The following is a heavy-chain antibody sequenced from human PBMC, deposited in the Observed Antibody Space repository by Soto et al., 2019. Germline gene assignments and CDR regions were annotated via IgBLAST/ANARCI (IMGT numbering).Heavy chain of an antibody. V-gene: IGHV3-33*06. J-gene: IGHJ5*02. CDR1: GFTFSRNN. Sequence: QVQLVESGGGVVQPGRSLRLSCAASGFTFSRNNIHWVRQAPGKGLEWVGVIWYDGSLKYYADSVKGRFTISRDNSKNTVDLEMDSLRDEDTAVYYCAKAFVVIQVTYNWLDPWGQGTLVTVSS. CDR2: IWYDGSLK. CDR3: AKAFVVIQVTYNWLDP. D-gene: IGHD2-21*01.